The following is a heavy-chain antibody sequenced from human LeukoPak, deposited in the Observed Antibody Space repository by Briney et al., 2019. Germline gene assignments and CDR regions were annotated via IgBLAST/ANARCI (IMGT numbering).Heavy chain of an antibody. Sequence: ASVKVSCKASGYTFTSYGISWVRQAPGQGLEWMGRIIPILGIANYAQKFQGRVTITADKSTSTAYMELSSLRSEDTAVYYCARDYYDSSGYYCHYWGQGTLVTVSS. CDR1: GYTFTSYG. D-gene: IGHD3-22*01. CDR3: ARDYYDSSGYYCHY. J-gene: IGHJ4*02. CDR2: IIPILGIA. V-gene: IGHV1-69*04.